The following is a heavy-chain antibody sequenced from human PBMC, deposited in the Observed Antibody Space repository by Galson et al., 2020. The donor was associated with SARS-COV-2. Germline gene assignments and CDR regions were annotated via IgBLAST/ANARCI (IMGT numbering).Heavy chain of an antibody. CDR1: GGSISSSSYY. Sequence: ETSETLSLTCTVSGGSISSSSYYWGWIRQPPGKGLEWIGRIYYSGSTYYNPSLKSRVTISVDTSKNQFSLKLSSVTAADTAVYYCARSYYDFWSGPPYYGMDVWGQGTTVTVSS. D-gene: IGHD3-3*01. J-gene: IGHJ6*02. V-gene: IGHV4-39*01. CDR2: IYYSGST. CDR3: ARSYYDFWSGPPYYGMDV.